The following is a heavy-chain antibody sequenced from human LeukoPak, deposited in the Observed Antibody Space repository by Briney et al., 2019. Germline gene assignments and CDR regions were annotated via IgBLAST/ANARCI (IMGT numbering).Heavy chain of an antibody. CDR1: RFTFSSYW. J-gene: IGHJ4*02. CDR2: ISGSGGST. CDR3: AKRPRLGAPFDY. V-gene: IGHV3-23*01. Sequence: GGSLRLSCAVSRFTFSSYWMSWVRQAPGKGLEWVSAISGSGGSTYYADSVKGRFAISRDNSKNTLYLQMNSLRAEDTAVYYCAKRPRLGAPFDYWGQGTLVTVSS. D-gene: IGHD3-16*01.